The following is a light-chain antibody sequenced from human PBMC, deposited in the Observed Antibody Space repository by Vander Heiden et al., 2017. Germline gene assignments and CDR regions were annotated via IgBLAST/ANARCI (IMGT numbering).Light chain of an antibody. CDR3: QQSYSTPLT. J-gene: IGKJ4*01. Sequence: DTKMTKSPSSLSASVGDRVTITCRASQSISSYLNWYQQKPGKAPKLLIYAASSLQSGVPSRLSGSGSGTDFTLTISSLQPEDFATYYCQQSYSTPLTFGRGTKVEIK. CDR2: AAS. V-gene: IGKV1-39*01. CDR1: QSISSY.